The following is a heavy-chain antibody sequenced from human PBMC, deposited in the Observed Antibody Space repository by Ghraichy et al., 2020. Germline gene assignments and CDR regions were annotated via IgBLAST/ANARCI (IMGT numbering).Heavy chain of an antibody. V-gene: IGHV3-30*18. CDR1: GFTFSSYG. Sequence: GGSLRLSCADSGFTFSSYGMHWVRQATGKGLEWVAVISYDGSNKYYADSVKGRFTISRDNSKNTLYLQMNSLRAEDTAVYYCAKDGGEALSYYYYGMDVWGQGTTVTVSS. D-gene: IGHD3-16*01. CDR3: AKDGGEALSYYYYGMDV. CDR2: ISYDGSNK. J-gene: IGHJ6*02.